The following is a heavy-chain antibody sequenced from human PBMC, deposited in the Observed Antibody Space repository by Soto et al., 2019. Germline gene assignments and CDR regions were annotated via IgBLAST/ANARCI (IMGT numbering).Heavy chain of an antibody. Sequence: QVQLQESGPGLVKPSETLSLTCTVSGGSVSSGSYYWSWIRQPPGKGLEWIGYIYYSGSTNYNPSLKSRVTISVDTSKNQSSLKLSSVTAADTAVYYCARGYYDSSGTASDAFDIWGQGTMVTVSS. D-gene: IGHD3-22*01. CDR2: IYYSGST. CDR1: GGSVSSGSYY. CDR3: ARGYYDSSGTASDAFDI. J-gene: IGHJ3*02. V-gene: IGHV4-61*01.